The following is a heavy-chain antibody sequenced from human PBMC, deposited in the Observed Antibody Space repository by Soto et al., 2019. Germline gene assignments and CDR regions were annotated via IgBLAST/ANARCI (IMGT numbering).Heavy chain of an antibody. V-gene: IGHV5-51*01. J-gene: IGHJ5*02. CDR3: ARQAGIVVGPSAVRFDNWFDP. CDR2: IYPGDSDT. Sequence: GESLKIPCKSSGYSFTNYWIAWVRQMPVKGLEWMGMIYPGDSDTRYSPSFQGQVTISADKSISAAYLQWSNLKASDTAMYFCARQAGIVVGPSAVRFDNWFDPWGQGTLVTVSS. D-gene: IGHD2-2*02. CDR1: GYSFTNYW.